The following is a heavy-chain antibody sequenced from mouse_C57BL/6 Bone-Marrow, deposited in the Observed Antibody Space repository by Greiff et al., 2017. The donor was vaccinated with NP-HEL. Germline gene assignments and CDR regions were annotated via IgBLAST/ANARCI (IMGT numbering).Heavy chain of an antibody. J-gene: IGHJ3*01. Sequence: VQLQQPGAELVKPGASVKMSCKASGYTFTSYWLTWVKQRPGQGLEWIGDIFPGSGSTNYNEKFKSKATLTVDTSSSTAYMQLSSLTSEDSAVYYCARDGYSPWFAYWGQGTLVTVSA. V-gene: IGHV1-55*01. D-gene: IGHD2-3*01. CDR2: IFPGSGST. CDR3: ARDGYSPWFAY. CDR1: GYTFTSYW.